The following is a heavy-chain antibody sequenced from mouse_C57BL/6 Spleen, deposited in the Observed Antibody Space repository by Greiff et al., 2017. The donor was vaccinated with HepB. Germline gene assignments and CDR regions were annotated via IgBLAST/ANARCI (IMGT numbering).Heavy chain of an antibody. CDR3: ARDITTVERAMDY. J-gene: IGHJ4*01. D-gene: IGHD1-1*01. Sequence: EVMLVDSGGGLVKPGGSLKLSCAASGFTFSSYAMSWVRQTPEKRLEWVATISDGGSYTYYPDNVKGRFTISRDNAKNNLYLQMSHLKSEDTAMYYCARDITTVERAMDYWGQGTSVTVSS. V-gene: IGHV5-4*01. CDR2: ISDGGSYT. CDR1: GFTFSSYA.